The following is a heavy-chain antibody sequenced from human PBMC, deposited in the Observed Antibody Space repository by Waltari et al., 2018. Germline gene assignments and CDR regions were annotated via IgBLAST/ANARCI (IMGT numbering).Heavy chain of an antibody. CDR1: GDSMSSTHL. D-gene: IGHD2-15*01. V-gene: IGHV4-4*02. Sequence: QLQLQQSGPGLVRPSGTLSLTCEVSGDSMSSTHLWNWVRQSPGKGLEWIGQVNTSGKTNYNPSCAGRVTVSVDTSTNQFSLKLTSATAADTAVYYCGRDRGRGLYLDSWGQGTLVTVSP. CDR2: VNTSGKT. CDR3: GRDRGRGLYLDS. J-gene: IGHJ4*02.